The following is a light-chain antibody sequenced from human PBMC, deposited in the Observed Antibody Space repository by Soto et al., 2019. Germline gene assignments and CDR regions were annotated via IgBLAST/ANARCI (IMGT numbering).Light chain of an antibody. CDR2: DAS. J-gene: IGKJ5*01. CDR1: QSVSSY. Sequence: EIVLTQSPATLSLSPGERATLSCRASQSVSSYLAWYQQKPGQAPRLLIYDASTRATGIPARFSGSGSGTEFTLTISSLQSEDFAVYYCQQYYDWPITFGQGTRLEI. V-gene: IGKV3-15*01. CDR3: QQYYDWPIT.